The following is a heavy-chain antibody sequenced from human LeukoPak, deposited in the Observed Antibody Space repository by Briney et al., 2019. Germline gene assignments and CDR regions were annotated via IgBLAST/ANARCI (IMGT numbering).Heavy chain of an antibody. J-gene: IGHJ4*02. Sequence: SETLSLTCTVSGGSISSDNFLWGWIRQPPGKGLEWIGSIYYGGSTFYNPYLNSRLSMSIDTSKSQLSLKLSSVTAADTAVYYCARHYGDYQGFWNYWGQGTLVTVSS. D-gene: IGHD4-17*01. CDR2: IYYGGST. CDR1: GGSISSDNFL. V-gene: IGHV4-39*01. CDR3: ARHYGDYQGFWNY.